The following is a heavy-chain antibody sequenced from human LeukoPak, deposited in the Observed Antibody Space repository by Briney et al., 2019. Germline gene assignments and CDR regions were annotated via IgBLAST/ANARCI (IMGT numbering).Heavy chain of an antibody. V-gene: IGHV1-18*04. Sequence: ASVKVSCKASGYTFTSYYMHWVRQAPGQGLEWMGWISAYNGNTNYAQKLQGRVTMTTDTSTSTAYMELRSLRSDDTAVYYCARESAQLNAFDIWGQGTMVTVSS. CDR3: ARESAQLNAFDI. D-gene: IGHD5-18*01. CDR2: ISAYNGNT. J-gene: IGHJ3*02. CDR1: GYTFTSYY.